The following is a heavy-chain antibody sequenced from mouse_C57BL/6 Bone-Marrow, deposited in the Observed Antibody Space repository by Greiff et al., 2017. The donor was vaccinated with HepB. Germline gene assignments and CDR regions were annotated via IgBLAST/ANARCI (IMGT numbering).Heavy chain of an antibody. CDR2: ISDGGSYT. Sequence: EVMLVESGGGLVKPGGSLKLSCAASGFTFSSYAMSWVRQTPEKRLEWVATISDGGSYTYYPDNVKGRFTISRDNAKNNLYLQMSHLKSEDTAMYYCASPSYYREAWCAYWSQGTLVTGSA. D-gene: IGHD2-14*01. J-gene: IGHJ3*01. V-gene: IGHV5-4*03. CDR3: ASPSYYREAWCAY. CDR1: GFTFSSYA.